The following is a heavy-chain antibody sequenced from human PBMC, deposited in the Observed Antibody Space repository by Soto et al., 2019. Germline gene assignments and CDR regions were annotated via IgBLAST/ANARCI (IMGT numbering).Heavy chain of an antibody. Sequence: EVQLVESGGGLVQPGRSLRLSCAASGFTFDDYAMHWVRQAPGMGLEWVSGISWNSGSIGYADSVKGRFTISRDNAKNSLYLQMNSLRAEDTALYYCAKDINYGDYESSYFDYWGQGTLVTVSS. CDR1: GFTFDDYA. D-gene: IGHD4-17*01. CDR3: AKDINYGDYESSYFDY. CDR2: ISWNSGSI. J-gene: IGHJ4*02. V-gene: IGHV3-9*01.